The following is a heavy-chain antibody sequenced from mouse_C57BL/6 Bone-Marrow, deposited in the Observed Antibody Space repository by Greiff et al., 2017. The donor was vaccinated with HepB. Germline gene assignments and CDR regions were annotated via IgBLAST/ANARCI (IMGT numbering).Heavy chain of an antibody. Sequence: VQLQQPGAELVKPGASVKLSCKASGYTFTSYWMHWVKQRPGRGLEWIGMIDPNCGGTKYNEKFKSKATLTVDKPSSTANMQLSSLTSEDSAVYYCAECSSGYAGEWAMDYWGQGTSVTVSS. D-gene: IGHD3-2*02. CDR1: GYTFTSYW. V-gene: IGHV1-72*01. J-gene: IGHJ4*01. CDR2: IDPNCGGT. CDR3: AECSSGYAGEWAMDY.